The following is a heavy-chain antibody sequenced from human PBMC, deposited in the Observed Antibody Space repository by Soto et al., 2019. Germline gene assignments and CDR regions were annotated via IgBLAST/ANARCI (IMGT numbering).Heavy chain of an antibody. CDR1: GFTFSSYG. V-gene: IGHV3-30*18. D-gene: IGHD6-19*01. CDR2: ISYDGSNK. Sequence: RRLSCAASGFTFSSYGMHWVRQAPGKGLGWVSVISYDGSNKYYADSVKGRFTISRDNSKITLYLQMSSLRAEDTAVYYCVKDASSGWPYYYGMDVWGQGTTVAVSS. CDR3: VKDASSGWPYYYGMDV. J-gene: IGHJ6*02.